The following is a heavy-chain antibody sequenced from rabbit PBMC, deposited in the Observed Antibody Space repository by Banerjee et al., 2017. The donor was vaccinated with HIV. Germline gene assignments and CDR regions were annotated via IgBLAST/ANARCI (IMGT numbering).Heavy chain of an antibody. D-gene: IGHD5-1*01. J-gene: IGHJ4*01. Sequence: QEQLKESGGGLVQPGGSLKLSCKASGFNFSSYAITWVRQAPGKGLEYIGYISYRGSAYYASWVNGRFTISRENTQNTLYLQLNSLTAADTATYFCARNLGDWRNLWGPGTLVTVS. CDR1: GFNFSSYA. CDR2: ISYRGSA. V-gene: IGHV1S29*01. CDR3: ARNLGDWRNL.